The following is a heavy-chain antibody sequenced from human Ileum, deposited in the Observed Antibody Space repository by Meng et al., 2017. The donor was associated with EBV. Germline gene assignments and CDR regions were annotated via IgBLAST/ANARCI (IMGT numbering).Heavy chain of an antibody. CDR1: GGSISSGGHS. Sequence: GPVKPYKRPSLTCAVSGGSISSGGHSWSWIRQPPGKGLEWIGDIQHSGSTYYNPSLKSRVTISVDRSRNQFSLKLSSVTAADTAVYYCARAHPVVYFFDYWGQGTLVTVSS. J-gene: IGHJ4*02. CDR3: ARAHPVVYFFDY. CDR2: IQHSGST. V-gene: IGHV4-30-2*01. D-gene: IGHD4-23*01.